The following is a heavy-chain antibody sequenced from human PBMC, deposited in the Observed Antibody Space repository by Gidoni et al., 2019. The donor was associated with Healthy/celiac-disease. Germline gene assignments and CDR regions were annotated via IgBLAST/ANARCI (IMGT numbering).Heavy chain of an antibody. D-gene: IGHD3-10*01. CDR2: IYYSGST. J-gene: IGHJ4*02. V-gene: IGHV4-31*03. CDR1: GGSISSGGYY. Sequence: QVQLQETGPGLVKPSQTLSLTCTVSGGSISSGGYYWSWIRQHPGKGLEWIGYIYYSGSTYYNPSLKSRVTISVDTSKNQFSLKLSSVTAADTAVYYCARETMVRGVITFDYWGQGTLVTVSS. CDR3: ARETMVRGVITFDY.